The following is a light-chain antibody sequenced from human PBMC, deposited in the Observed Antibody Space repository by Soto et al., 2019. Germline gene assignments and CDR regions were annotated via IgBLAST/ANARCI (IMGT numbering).Light chain of an antibody. Sequence: QSVLTQPPSVSGAPGQRVTISCTGISSNIGAGYDVHWYQKLPGTAPKLLIFGNNNRPSGVPDRFSDSKSGTSASLAITGLQADDEADYYCQSYDTSLSGWVFGGGTKLTVL. V-gene: IGLV1-40*01. J-gene: IGLJ3*02. CDR1: SSNIGAGYD. CDR3: QSYDTSLSGWV. CDR2: GNN.